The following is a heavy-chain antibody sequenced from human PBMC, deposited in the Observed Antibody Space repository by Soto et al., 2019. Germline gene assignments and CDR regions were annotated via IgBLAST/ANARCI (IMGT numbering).Heavy chain of an antibody. CDR2: SYYTGAT. CDR3: ARERTPRTGFDY. D-gene: IGHD7-27*01. V-gene: IGHV4-59*01. J-gene: IGHJ4*02. CDR1: VGSITGYY. Sequence: SETLSLTCTVSVGSITGYYWSWIRQSPGKGLEWIGCSYYTGATNDNPSLKSRVTISVDTSKNDFSLTLRSATAADTAVYYCARERTPRTGFDYWGQGTLVTVSS.